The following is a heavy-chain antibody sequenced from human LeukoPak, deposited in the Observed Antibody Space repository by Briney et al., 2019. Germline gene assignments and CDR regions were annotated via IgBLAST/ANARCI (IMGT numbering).Heavy chain of an antibody. CDR1: GFTFSSYS. Sequence: GGSLRLSCAASGFTFSSYSMNWVRQAPGKGLEWVSSISSSSSYIYYADSVKSRFTISRDNAKNSLYLQMNSLRAEDTAVYYCARQILTYYYDSSGIKPGGYWGQGTLVTVSS. J-gene: IGHJ4*02. D-gene: IGHD3-22*01. CDR2: ISSSSSYI. CDR3: ARQILTYYYDSSGIKPGGY. V-gene: IGHV3-21*01.